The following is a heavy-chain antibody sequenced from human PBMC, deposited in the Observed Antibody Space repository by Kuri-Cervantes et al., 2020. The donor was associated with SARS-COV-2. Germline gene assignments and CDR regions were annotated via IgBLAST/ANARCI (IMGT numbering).Heavy chain of an antibody. J-gene: IGHJ4*02. D-gene: IGHD3-3*01. CDR3: TRDDFWSGYYRD. CDR1: GFTFGDYA. CDR2: IRSKAYGGTT. Sequence: GGSLRLSCTASGFTFGDYAMSWVRQAPGKGLEWVGFIRSKAYGGTTEYAASVKGRFTISRDDSKSIAYLQMNSLKTEDTAVYYCTRDDFWSGYYRDWGQGTLVTVSS. V-gene: IGHV3-49*04.